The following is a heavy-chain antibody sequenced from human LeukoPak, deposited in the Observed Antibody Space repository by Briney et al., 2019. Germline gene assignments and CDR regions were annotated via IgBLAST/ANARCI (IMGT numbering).Heavy chain of an antibody. J-gene: IGHJ4*02. CDR2: SNPNSGGT. CDR1: VYTFTGYY. CDR3: AGGPCTRHCSTGF. D-gene: IGHD2-2*01. V-gene: IGHV1-2*02. Sequence: ASVKVSRTGSVYTFTGYYMHWVRQAPGQGVEWVGWSNPNSGGTNNAHKFQGRVIMGRDTSISTAYMELSRLRADGTVVYYCAGGPCTRHCSTGFWGKGTVVTVSS.